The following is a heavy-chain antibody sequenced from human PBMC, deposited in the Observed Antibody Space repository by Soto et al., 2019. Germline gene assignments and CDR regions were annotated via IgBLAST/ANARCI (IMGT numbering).Heavy chain of an antibody. Sequence: ASVKVSCKASGYTFTSYAMHWVRQAPGQRLEWMGWVNAGNGNTKYSQKFQGRVTITRDTSGSTAYMELSSLRSEGTAVYYCASPFRTSTRWSSVCDAFDIWGQGTMVTVSS. D-gene: IGHD6-13*01. J-gene: IGHJ3*02. CDR2: VNAGNGNT. V-gene: IGHV1-3*01. CDR3: ASPFRTSTRWSSVCDAFDI. CDR1: GYTFTSYA.